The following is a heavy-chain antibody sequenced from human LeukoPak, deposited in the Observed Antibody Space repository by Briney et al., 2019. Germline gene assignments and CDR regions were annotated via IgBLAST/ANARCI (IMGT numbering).Heavy chain of an antibody. V-gene: IGHV3-48*01. CDR3: AKLQTADNDY. CDR2: ISSSSSTI. CDR1: GFIFSSYS. Sequence: PGGSLRLSCAVSGFIFSSYSMNWVRQAPGKGLEWVSYISSSSSTIYYADSVKGRFTISRDNAKNSLYLQMNSLRAEDTAVYYCAKLQTADNDYWGQGTLVTVSS. D-gene: IGHD4-23*01. J-gene: IGHJ4*02.